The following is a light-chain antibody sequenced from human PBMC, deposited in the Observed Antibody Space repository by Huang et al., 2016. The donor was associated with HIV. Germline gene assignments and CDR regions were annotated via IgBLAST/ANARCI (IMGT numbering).Light chain of an antibody. V-gene: IGKV3-11*01. CDR3: QQRNSWPLT. J-gene: IGKJ4*01. CDR1: HNINSY. Sequence: EIVLTQSPATLSLSPGESVTLSCRASHNINSYLAWYQPKSGQAPRLLIYDASNRATGVSARFTGSGSGTNFSLTIGTLEPGDFAIYYCQQRNSWPLTFGGGTKVEIK. CDR2: DAS.